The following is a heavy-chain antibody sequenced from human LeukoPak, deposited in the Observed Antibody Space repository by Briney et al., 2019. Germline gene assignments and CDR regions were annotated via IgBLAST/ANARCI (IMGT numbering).Heavy chain of an antibody. J-gene: IGHJ4*02. CDR1: GFTVSINY. CDR3: AKVSPTGRAFHC. CDR2: IYTTAKT. D-gene: IGHD1-1*01. Sequence: GGSLRLSCAASGFTVSINYMSWVRQAPGEGLEWVSVIYTTAKTFYADSVKGRFSISRDNSKNTVYLQMNSPRAEDTAVYYCAKVSPTGRAFHCWGQGTLVTVSS. V-gene: IGHV3-53*01.